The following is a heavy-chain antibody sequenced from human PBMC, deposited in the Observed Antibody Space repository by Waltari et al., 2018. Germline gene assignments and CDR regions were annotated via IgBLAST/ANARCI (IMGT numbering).Heavy chain of an antibody. J-gene: IGHJ4*02. CDR3: AAPHSTSWYVSDY. D-gene: IGHD2-2*01. Sequence: EVQLVESGGGLVQPGGSLRLSCAASGLSFSTYWVHWVRQGPGKGLVWVSRINGDGSTTNYADSVKGRFTISRDNAKNTLYLQMNSLRAEDTAVYYCAAPHSTSWYVSDYWGQGALVTVSS. V-gene: IGHV3-74*01. CDR1: GLSFSTYW. CDR2: INGDGSTT.